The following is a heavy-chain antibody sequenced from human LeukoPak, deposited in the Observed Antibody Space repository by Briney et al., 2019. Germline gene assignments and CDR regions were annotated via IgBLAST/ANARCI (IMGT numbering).Heavy chain of an antibody. D-gene: IGHD2-15*01. J-gene: IGHJ4*02. CDR1: GGSINSYY. CDR2: IYYSGST. Sequence: SETLSLTCTVSGGSINSYYWSWIRQPPGKGLEWIGYIYYSGSTKYNPSLKSRVTILVDTSKNQFSLKLSSVTAADTAVYYCARQVPGYCSSGSCPGHFDYWGQGALVTVSS. CDR3: ARQVPGYCSSGSCPGHFDY. V-gene: IGHV4-59*08.